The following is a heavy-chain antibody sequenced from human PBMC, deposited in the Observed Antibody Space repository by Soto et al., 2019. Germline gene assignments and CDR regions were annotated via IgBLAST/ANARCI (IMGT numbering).Heavy chain of an antibody. V-gene: IGHV1-2*04. CDR1: GYTFTGYY. Sequence: ASVKVSCKASGYTFTGYYMHWVRQAPGQGLEWMGWINPNSGGTNYAQKFQGWVTMTRDTSISTAYMELSRLRSDDTAVYYCARGGILTGYYYYYGMDVWGQGTTVTVSS. CDR2: INPNSGGT. D-gene: IGHD3-9*01. J-gene: IGHJ6*02. CDR3: ARGGILTGYYYYYGMDV.